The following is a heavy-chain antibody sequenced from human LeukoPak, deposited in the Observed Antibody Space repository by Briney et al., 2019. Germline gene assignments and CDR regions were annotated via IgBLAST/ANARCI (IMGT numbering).Heavy chain of an antibody. Sequence: SETLSLTCTVSGGSISSSSYYWGWIRQLPGKGLEWIGSIYYSGSTYYNPSLKSRVTISVDTSKNQFSLKLSSVTAADTAVYYCARGWFGDANWFDPWGQGTLVTVSS. J-gene: IGHJ5*02. V-gene: IGHV4-39*07. CDR1: GGSISSSSYY. CDR2: IYYSGST. CDR3: ARGWFGDANWFDP. D-gene: IGHD3-10*01.